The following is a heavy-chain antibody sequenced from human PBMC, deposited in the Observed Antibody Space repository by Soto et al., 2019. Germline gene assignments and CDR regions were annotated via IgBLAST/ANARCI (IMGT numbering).Heavy chain of an antibody. Sequence: EVQLLESGGGLVQPGGSLRLSCAASGFTFGSYAMTWVRQAPGKGLEWVSAISFGGGSTYYADSVKGRFTISRENSKNTMYLQMTSLRAEDTAIYYCATDSFRSGIAVAGNYWGQGTLVTVSS. J-gene: IGHJ4*02. D-gene: IGHD6-19*01. CDR1: GFTFGSYA. V-gene: IGHV3-23*01. CDR3: ATDSFRSGIAVAGNY. CDR2: ISFGGGST.